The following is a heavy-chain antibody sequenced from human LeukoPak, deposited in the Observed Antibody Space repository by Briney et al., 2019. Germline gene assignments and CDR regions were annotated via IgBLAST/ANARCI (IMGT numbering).Heavy chain of an antibody. CDR1: GFSFSIYS. CDR2: ISRSSSSI. V-gene: IGHV3-48*04. D-gene: IGHD4-17*01. CDR3: ARERLDYGPGAFDI. J-gene: IGHJ3*02. Sequence: GGSLRLSCAASGFSFSIYSMNWVRQAPGKGLEWVSYISRSSSSIYYADSVKGRFTISRDNAKNSLYLQMNSLRAEDTAVYYCARERLDYGPGAFDIWGQGTMVTVSS.